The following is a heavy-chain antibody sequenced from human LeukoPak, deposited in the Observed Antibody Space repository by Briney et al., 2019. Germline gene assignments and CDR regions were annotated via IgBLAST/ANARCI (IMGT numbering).Heavy chain of an antibody. D-gene: IGHD6-19*01. J-gene: IGHJ6*02. V-gene: IGHV4-59*01. CDR3: ARGTSSGWYAHYYYYYGMDV. CDR1: GGSISSYY. Sequence: PSETLSLTCTVSGGSISSYYWSWIRQPPGKELEWIGYIYYSGSTNYNPSLKSRVTISVDTSKNQFSLKLSSVTAADTAVYYCARGTSSGWYAHYYYYYGMDVWGQGTTVTVSS. CDR2: IYYSGST.